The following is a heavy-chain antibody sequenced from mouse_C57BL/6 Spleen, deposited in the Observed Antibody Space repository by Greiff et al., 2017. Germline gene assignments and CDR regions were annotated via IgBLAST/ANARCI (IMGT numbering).Heavy chain of an antibody. D-gene: IGHD1-1*01. Sequence: QVQLQQPGAELVKPGASVKLSCKASGYTFTSYWMHWVKQRPGQGLEWIGMIHPNSGSTNYNEKFKSKATLTVDKSSSTAYRQLSRLTSEDSAVYYWARGTTVVAPDCWGQGATLTVSS. J-gene: IGHJ2*01. CDR1: GYTFTSYW. CDR2: IHPNSGST. V-gene: IGHV1-64*01. CDR3: ARGTTVVAPDC.